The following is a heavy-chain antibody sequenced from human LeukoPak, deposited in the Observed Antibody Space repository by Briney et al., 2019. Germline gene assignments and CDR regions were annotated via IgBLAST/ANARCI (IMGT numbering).Heavy chain of an antibody. D-gene: IGHD2-2*01. CDR1: GYSISSGYY. V-gene: IGHV4-38-2*02. Sequence: PSETLSLTCTVSGYSISSGYYWGWIRQPPGKGLEWIGSIYHSGRTYYNPSLKSRVTISVDTSKNQFSLKLSSVTAADTAVYYCARVKRKYQVLKPLHETPSHYFDYWGQGTLVTVSS. J-gene: IGHJ4*02. CDR2: IYHSGRT. CDR3: ARVKRKYQVLKPLHETPSHYFDY.